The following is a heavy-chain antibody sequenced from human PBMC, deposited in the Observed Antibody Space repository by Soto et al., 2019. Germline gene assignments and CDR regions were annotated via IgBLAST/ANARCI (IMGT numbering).Heavy chain of an antibody. V-gene: IGHV4-4*02. D-gene: IGHD6-19*01. CDR2: IDHSGST. J-gene: IGHJ4*02. CDR1: GGSISSTNW. CDR3: VRDSGNGWKDY. Sequence: QVQLQESGPGLVKPSGTLSLTCAVSGGSISSTNWWNWVRQPPGKGLEWIGEIDHSGSTNYNPSLKSRVPMSVDKAKIQFSLKLSSVTAADTAVYYCVRDSGNGWKDYWGQGTLVTVSS.